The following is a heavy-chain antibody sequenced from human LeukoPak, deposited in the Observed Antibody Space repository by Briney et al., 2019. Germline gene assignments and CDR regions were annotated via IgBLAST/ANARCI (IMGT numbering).Heavy chain of an antibody. J-gene: IGHJ4*02. CDR3: AREKNLGT. Sequence: GGSLRLSCAASGFTFSSYTMSWVRQAPGKRLEWVATIKEDGSDKYYVDSVKGRFTISRDNVKNSVYLQMNSLRAEDTAVYYCAREKNLGTWGQGTLVTVSS. D-gene: IGHD1-14*01. CDR1: GFTFSSYT. V-gene: IGHV3-7*05. CDR2: IKEDGSDK.